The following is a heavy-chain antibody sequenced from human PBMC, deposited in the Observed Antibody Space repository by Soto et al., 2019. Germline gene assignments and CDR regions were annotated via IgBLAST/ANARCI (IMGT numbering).Heavy chain of an antibody. CDR3: AKDRHAQH. CDR2: ISYDGSNK. V-gene: IGHV3-30*18. J-gene: IGHJ1*01. Sequence: QVQLVESGGGVVQPGRSLRLSCAASGFTFSSYGMHWVRQAPGKGLEWVAVISYDGSNKYYADSVKGRFTISRDNSKNTLYLQMNSLRAEDTAVYYFAKDRHAQHWGQGTLVTVSS. CDR1: GFTFSSYG.